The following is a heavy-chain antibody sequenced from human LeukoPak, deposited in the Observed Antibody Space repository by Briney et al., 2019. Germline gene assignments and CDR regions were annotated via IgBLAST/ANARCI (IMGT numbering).Heavy chain of an antibody. CDR3: ARGSSSGWYGDFDY. V-gene: IGHV1-69*05. D-gene: IGHD6-19*01. CDR1: GGTFSSYA. CDR2: IIPIFGTA. J-gene: IGHJ4*02. Sequence: SVKVSCKASGGTFSSYAISWVRQAPGQGLEWMGGIIPIFGTANYAQKFQGRVTMTRDTSTSTVYMELSSLRSEDTAVYYCARGSSSGWYGDFDYWGQGTLVTVSS.